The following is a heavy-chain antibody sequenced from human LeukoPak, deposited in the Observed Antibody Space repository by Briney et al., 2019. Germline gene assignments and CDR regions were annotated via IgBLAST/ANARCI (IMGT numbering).Heavy chain of an antibody. CDR3: ARDVRWLRFVFDH. CDR2: IIPILGIA. Sequence: SVKVSCKASGGTFSSYAISWVRQASGQGLEWMGRIIPILGIANYAQKFQGRVTITADKSTSTAYMELSSLRSEDTAVYYCARDVRWLRFVFDHWGQGIPVTVSS. J-gene: IGHJ4*02. V-gene: IGHV1-69*04. CDR1: GGTFSSYA. D-gene: IGHD5-12*01.